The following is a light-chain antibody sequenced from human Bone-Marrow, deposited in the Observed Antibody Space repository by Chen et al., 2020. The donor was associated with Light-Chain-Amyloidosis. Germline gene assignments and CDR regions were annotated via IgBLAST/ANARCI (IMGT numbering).Light chain of an antibody. CDR3: AAWDDSLNGWV. V-gene: IGLV1-44*01. J-gene: IGLJ3*02. Sequence: QSVLTQPPSASGTPGQRVTISCSGSRSNIGSNTVNWYQQFPGTAPKVLIYSHTQRPSGGPDRFAGSRSGPSASLAISGLQSDDEADYCCAAWDDSLNGWVFGGGTKLTVL. CDR2: SHT. CDR1: RSNIGSNT.